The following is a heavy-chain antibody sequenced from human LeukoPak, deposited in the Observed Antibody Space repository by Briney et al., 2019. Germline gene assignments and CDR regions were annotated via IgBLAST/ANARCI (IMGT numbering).Heavy chain of an antibody. CDR2: INPNIRVT. CDR1: GYTFTGYY. D-gene: IGHD3-10*01. CDR3: AGGSGSGTLSFYYGMDV. Sequence: GASLKVSRKASGYTFTGYYMHWVRQAPGQALEWRGWINPNIRVTNYAQKFQCRVTITRDTSISTAYMELSRLRSDDTAVYYCAGGSGSGTLSFYYGMDVWGQGNTVTVSS. V-gene: IGHV1-2*02. J-gene: IGHJ6*02.